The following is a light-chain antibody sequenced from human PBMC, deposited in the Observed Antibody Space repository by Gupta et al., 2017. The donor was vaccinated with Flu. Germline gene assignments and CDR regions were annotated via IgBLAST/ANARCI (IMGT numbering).Light chain of an antibody. CDR1: RSVANIY. J-gene: IGKJ2*01. V-gene: IGKV3D-7*01. CDR2: GAS. CDR3: QQDDLFHI. Sequence: ILMTQSPATLSLSPGERATLSCRASRSVANIYLSWYQQKPGQAPRLIIYGASIRAMGIPDRFSGSGDDTDLTLTSSIPQTEDVAAYYGQQDDLFHIFGQGTKLEI.